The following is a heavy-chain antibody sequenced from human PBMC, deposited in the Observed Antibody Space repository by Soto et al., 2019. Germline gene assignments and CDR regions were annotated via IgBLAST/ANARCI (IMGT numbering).Heavy chain of an antibody. D-gene: IGHD6-19*01. CDR2: ISGSGGST. Sequence: GALRLSSAASGFTVSSYAMSWVRQAPGKGLEWVSAISGSGGSTYYADSVKGRFTISRDNSKNTLYLQMNSLRAEDTAVYYCAKGVAVAGTYDMDVWGQGTTVNVS. V-gene: IGHV3-23*01. J-gene: IGHJ6*02. CDR3: AKGVAVAGTYDMDV. CDR1: GFTVSSYA.